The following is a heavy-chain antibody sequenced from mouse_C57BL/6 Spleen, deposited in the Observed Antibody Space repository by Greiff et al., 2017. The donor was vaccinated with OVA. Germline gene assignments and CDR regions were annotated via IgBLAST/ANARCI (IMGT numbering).Heavy chain of an antibody. Sequence: VQLQQPGADLAKPGASVKLSCKASGYTFTSYWMHWVKQRPGQGLEWIGYINPSSGYTKYNQKFKDKATLTADKSSSTAYMQLSSLTYEDSAVDYCARDSSGYVGDFDYWGQGTTLTVSS. J-gene: IGHJ2*01. CDR1: GYTFTSYW. V-gene: IGHV1-7*01. CDR3: ARDSSGYVGDFDY. D-gene: IGHD3-2*02. CDR2: INPSSGYT.